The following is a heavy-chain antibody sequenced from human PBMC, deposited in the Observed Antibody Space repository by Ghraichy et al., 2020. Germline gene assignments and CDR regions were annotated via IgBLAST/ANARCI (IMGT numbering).Heavy chain of an antibody. CDR1: GFTFSSYW. CDR3: ARDRDDYYFDY. J-gene: IGHJ4*02. Sequence: GESLNISCAASGFTFSSYWMSWVRQAPGKGLEWVANIKQDGSEKYYVDSVKGRFTISRDNAKNSLYLQMNSLRAEDTAVYYCARDRDDYYFDYWGQGTLVTVSS. D-gene: IGHD3-3*01. CDR2: IKQDGSEK. V-gene: IGHV3-7*01.